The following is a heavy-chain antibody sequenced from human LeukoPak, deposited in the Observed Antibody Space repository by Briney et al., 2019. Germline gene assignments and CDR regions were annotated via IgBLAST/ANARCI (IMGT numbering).Heavy chain of an antibody. CDR3: ARYSGYDEPFEY. Sequence: VSVKVSCKVSGYTFTGYYMHWVPQAPGQGLEWMGWINPNSGGTSYAQKFQGRVTMTRDTSVTTAYMELSRLRSDDTAVYYCARYSGYDEPFEYWGQGTLVTLS. V-gene: IGHV1-2*02. D-gene: IGHD5-12*01. CDR1: GYTFTGYY. CDR2: INPNSGGT. J-gene: IGHJ4*02.